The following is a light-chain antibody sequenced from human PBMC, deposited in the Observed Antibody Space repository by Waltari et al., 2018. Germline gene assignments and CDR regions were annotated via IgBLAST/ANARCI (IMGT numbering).Light chain of an antibody. V-gene: IGKV4-1*01. Sequence: DIVMTQSPDSLAVSLGERATLHCKSSQSVLYSSNNKNYLAWYQQKPGQPPKLLIYWASTRESGVPDRFSGSGSGTDFTLTISSLQAEDMAVYYCQQYYSTPWTFGQGTKVEIK. CDR1: QSVLYSSNNKNY. CDR2: WAS. J-gene: IGKJ1*01. CDR3: QQYYSTPWT.